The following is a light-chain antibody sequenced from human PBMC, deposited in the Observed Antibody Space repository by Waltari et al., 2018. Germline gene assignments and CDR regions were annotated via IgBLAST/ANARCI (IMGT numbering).Light chain of an antibody. CDR3: YSTDGSGNERV. CDR1: ALPSKY. J-gene: IGLJ2*01. V-gene: IGLV3-10*01. CDR2: EDS. Sequence: SYELTQPPSLSVSPGQTARITCPGEALPSKYADWYQQKSGQAPVLVMYEDSKRPPGIPERFSGSGSGTMATLTISGAQAEDEADYYCYSTDGSGNERVFGGGTKLTV.